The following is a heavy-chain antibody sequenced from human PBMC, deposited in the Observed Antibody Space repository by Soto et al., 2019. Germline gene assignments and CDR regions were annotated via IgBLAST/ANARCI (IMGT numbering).Heavy chain of an antibody. Sequence: SVKVSCKASGFTFPTSTIQWLRQTRGQRLEWIGWIVVGGGNTNFAQNFRQRVTISRDMSTSTAYMDLNSLTSDDTAVYYCATASAGYTFGFGFWGQGTLVTVS. CDR1: GFTFPTST. CDR2: IVVGGGNT. J-gene: IGHJ4*02. CDR3: ATASAGYTFGFGF. V-gene: IGHV1-58*02. D-gene: IGHD5-18*01.